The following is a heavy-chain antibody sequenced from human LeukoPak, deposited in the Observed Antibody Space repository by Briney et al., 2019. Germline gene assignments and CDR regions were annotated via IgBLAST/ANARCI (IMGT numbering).Heavy chain of an antibody. V-gene: IGHV3-74*01. CDR2: INTDGGSA. J-gene: IGHJ5*02. D-gene: IGHD4/OR15-4a*01. Sequence: GVLRLSCAASGFTFSSYWMYWVCQAPGKGLLWVSRINTDGGSATYADSVKGRFPISRDNAKNTLYLQMNSLRAEDTAVYYCARCAIGAKNWFDPWGQGTLVTVSS. CDR3: ARCAIGAKNWFDP. CDR1: GFTFSSYW.